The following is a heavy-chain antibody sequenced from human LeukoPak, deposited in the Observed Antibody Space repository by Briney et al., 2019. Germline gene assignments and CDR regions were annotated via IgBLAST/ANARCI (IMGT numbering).Heavy chain of an antibody. CDR3: ARVLGYCSGGNCYSGGLGYMDV. V-gene: IGHV3-11*01. D-gene: IGHD2-15*01. CDR2: ISRSGSTK. J-gene: IGHJ6*03. Sequence: GGSLRLSCAASGFTFSDYNMRWIRQAPAKGLEWVSSISRSGSTKYYADSVKGRFTISRDNAKNSLFLQMNSLRAEDTAVYYCARVLGYCSGGNCYSGGLGYMDVWGKGTTVTISS. CDR1: GFTFSDYN.